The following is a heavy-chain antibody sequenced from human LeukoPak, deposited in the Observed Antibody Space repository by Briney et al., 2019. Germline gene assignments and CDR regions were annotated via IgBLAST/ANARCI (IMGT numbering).Heavy chain of an antibody. D-gene: IGHD6-6*01. CDR1: GFTFSSYW. CDR2: IYSGGST. V-gene: IGHV3-53*01. CDR3: ARASARPRYYFDY. J-gene: IGHJ4*02. Sequence: PGGSLRLSCAASGFTFSSYWMSWVRQAPGKGLEWVSVIYSGGSTYYADSVKGRFTISRDNSKNTLYLQMNSLRAEDTAVYYCARASARPRYYFDYWGQGTLVTVSS.